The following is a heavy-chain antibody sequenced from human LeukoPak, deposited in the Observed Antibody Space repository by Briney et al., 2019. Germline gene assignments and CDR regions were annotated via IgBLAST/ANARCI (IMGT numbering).Heavy chain of an antibody. Sequence: ASVKVSCKASGYTFTTYGISWVRQAPGQGLEWLGRISVYNGNTNYAQKLQGRFTVTTDSSTNTAYMELRDLRFDDTAVYCCARDGTSTDDYWGQGTLVTVSS. D-gene: IGHD2-2*01. CDR3: ARDGTSTDDY. CDR2: ISVYNGNT. J-gene: IGHJ4*02. CDR1: GYTFTTYG. V-gene: IGHV1-18*01.